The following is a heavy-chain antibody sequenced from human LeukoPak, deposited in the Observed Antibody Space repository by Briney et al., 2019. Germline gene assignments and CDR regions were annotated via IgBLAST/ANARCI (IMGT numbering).Heavy chain of an antibody. CDR2: INHSGST. D-gene: IGHD4-17*01. CDR3: ARMTTGHDY. Sequence: PSETLSLTCAVSAVSFNDYYWSWVRQTPGKGLEWIGEINHSGSTNDSPSLKSQVTLSIDTSRKQFSLNLRSVTVADTGIYYCARMTTGHDYWGQGTLVTVSS. CDR1: AVSFNDYY. J-gene: IGHJ4*02. V-gene: IGHV4-34*01.